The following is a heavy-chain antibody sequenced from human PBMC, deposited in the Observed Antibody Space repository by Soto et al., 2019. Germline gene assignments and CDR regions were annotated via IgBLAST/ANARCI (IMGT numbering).Heavy chain of an antibody. V-gene: IGHV3-21*01. J-gene: IGHJ2*01. CDR2: ISSSSSYI. D-gene: IGHD6-19*01. CDR1: GFTFSSYS. Sequence: EVQLVESGGGLVKPGGSLRLSCAASGFTFSSYSMNWVRQAPGKGLEWVSSISSSSSYIYYADSVKGRFTISRDNAKNSLYLQMNSLRAEDTAVYYCARGPAVASYWYFDLWGRGTLVTVSS. CDR3: ARGPAVASYWYFDL.